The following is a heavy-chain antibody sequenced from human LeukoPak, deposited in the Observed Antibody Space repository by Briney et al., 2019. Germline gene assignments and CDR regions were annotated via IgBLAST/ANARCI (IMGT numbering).Heavy chain of an antibody. CDR1: GFTFSGYW. CDR3: ARVGVVVVAATPTWFDP. D-gene: IGHD2-15*01. V-gene: IGHV3-74*01. Sequence: PGGSLRLSCVASGFTFSGYWMHWVRRAPGRGPVWVSRIKTDGTITNYADSVKGRFTISRDNAKNSLYLQMNSLRAEDTAVYYCARVGVVVVAATPTWFDPWGQGTLVTVSS. CDR2: IKTDGTIT. J-gene: IGHJ5*02.